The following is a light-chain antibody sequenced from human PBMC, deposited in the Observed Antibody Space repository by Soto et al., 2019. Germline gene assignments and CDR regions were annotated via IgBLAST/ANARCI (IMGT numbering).Light chain of an antibody. V-gene: IGKV1-5*03. CDR3: QHYNSYSDA. J-gene: IGKJ1*01. CDR1: QTISNW. Sequence: DIQMTQSPSTLSGSVGDRVTITCRASQTISNWLAWYQQKPGKAPKLLIYKASTLKSGVPSRFSGSGSGTEFNLTISSLEPDDFATYYCQHYNSYSDAFGQGNKVELQ. CDR2: KAS.